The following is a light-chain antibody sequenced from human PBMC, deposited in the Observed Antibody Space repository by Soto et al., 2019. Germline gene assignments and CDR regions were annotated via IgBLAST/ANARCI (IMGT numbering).Light chain of an antibody. CDR3: QQRSNWPRT. CDR1: ERVSSSY. V-gene: IGKV3D-20*02. CDR2: DAS. Sequence: EVVLTHSPGTLSLSPGERASLFCRASERVSSSYLAWYQQKPGQAPRLLIYDASNRATGIPARFSGSGSGTDFTLTISSLEPEDFAVYYCQQRSNWPRTFGQGTKVDIK. J-gene: IGKJ1*01.